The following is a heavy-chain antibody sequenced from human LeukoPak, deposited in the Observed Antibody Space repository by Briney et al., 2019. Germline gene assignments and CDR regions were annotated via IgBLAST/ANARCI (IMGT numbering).Heavy chain of an antibody. V-gene: IGHV4-34*01. Sequence: SETLSLTCAVYGGSFSGYYWSWIRQPPGKGLEWIGEINHSGSTNYNPSLKSRVTISVDTSKNQFSLKLSSVTAADTAVYYCARGPRGSWYYQFFGWFDPWGQGTLVTVSS. J-gene: IGHJ5*02. CDR3: ARGPRGSWYYQFFGWFDP. CDR1: GGSFSGYY. D-gene: IGHD3-3*02. CDR2: INHSGST.